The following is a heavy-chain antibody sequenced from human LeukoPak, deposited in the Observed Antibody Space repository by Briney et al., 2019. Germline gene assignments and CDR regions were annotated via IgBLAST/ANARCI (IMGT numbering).Heavy chain of an antibody. CDR3: ARVRVFAKLSVVRPREVNCFDP. Sequence: GASVKVSCKASGYTFTCYYMHWVRQALGQGLEWMGWINPNSGGTNYAQKFQGRVTMTRDTSISTAYMELSRLRSDDTAVYYCARVRVFAKLSVVRPREVNCFDPWGQGTLVTVSS. CDR2: INPNSGGT. D-gene: IGHD2-15*01. J-gene: IGHJ5*02. V-gene: IGHV1-2*02. CDR1: GYTFTCYY.